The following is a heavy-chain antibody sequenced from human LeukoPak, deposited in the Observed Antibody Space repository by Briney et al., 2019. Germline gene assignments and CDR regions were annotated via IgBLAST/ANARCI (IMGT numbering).Heavy chain of an antibody. J-gene: IGHJ3*02. D-gene: IGHD6-13*01. V-gene: IGHV3-7*01. CDR3: ARLAARDAFDI. Sequence: GGSLRLSCAASGFTFSSYWMSWVRRAPGKGLEWVANIKQDGSEKYYVDSVKGRFTISRDNAKNTLYLQMNSLRAEDTAVYYCARLAARDAFDIWGQGTMVTVSS. CDR1: GFTFSSYW. CDR2: IKQDGSEK.